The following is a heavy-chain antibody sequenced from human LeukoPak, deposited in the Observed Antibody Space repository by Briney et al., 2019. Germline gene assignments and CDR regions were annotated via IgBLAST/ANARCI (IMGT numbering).Heavy chain of an antibody. D-gene: IGHD3-22*01. J-gene: IGHJ4*02. V-gene: IGHV5-51*04. CDR2: IYPGDSGT. Sequence: GESLKISCKGSGYSFTSYWIGWVRQMPGKGLEWMGVIYPGDSGTRYSPSFQGQVTISADKPISTAYLQWSSLKASDTAMYYCARFEYYYDSSGYYYGYWGQGTLVTVSS. CDR1: GYSFTSYW. CDR3: ARFEYYYDSSGYYYGY.